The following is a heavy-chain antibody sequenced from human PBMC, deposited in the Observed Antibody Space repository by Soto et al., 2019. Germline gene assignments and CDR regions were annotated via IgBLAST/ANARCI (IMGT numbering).Heavy chain of an antibody. CDR3: ARDSGYCSSTSCYVDY. CDR1: GGTFSSYT. Sequence: QVPLVQSGAEVKKPGSSVKVSCKASGGTFSSYTISWVRQAPGQGLEWMGRIIPILGIANYAQKFQGRVTITADKSTSTAYMELSSLRSEDTAVYYCARDSGYCSSTSCYVDYWGQGTLVTVSS. D-gene: IGHD2-2*01. V-gene: IGHV1-69*08. CDR2: IIPILGIA. J-gene: IGHJ4*02.